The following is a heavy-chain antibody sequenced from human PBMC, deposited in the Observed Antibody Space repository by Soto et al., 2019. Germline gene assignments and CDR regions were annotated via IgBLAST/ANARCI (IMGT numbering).Heavy chain of an antibody. CDR3: ARDSPGIAVAGYYYYYGMDV. CDR2: IIPIFGTA. V-gene: IGHV1-69*13. CDR1: GGTFSSYA. J-gene: IGHJ6*02. Sequence: SVKVSCKASGGTFSSYAISWVRQAPGQGLEWMGGIIPIFGTANYAQKFQGRVTITADESTSTAHMELSSLRSEDTAVYYCARDSPGIAVAGYYYYYGMDVWGQGTTVTVSS. D-gene: IGHD6-19*01.